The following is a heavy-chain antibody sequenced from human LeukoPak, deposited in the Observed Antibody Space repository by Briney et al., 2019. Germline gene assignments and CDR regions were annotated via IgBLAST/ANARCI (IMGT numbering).Heavy chain of an antibody. CDR2: ISGSGGST. CDR1: GFTFSSYA. D-gene: IGHD2-2*01. J-gene: IGHJ4*02. Sequence: PGESLRLSCAASGFTFSSYAMSWVRQGPGEGLEWFSAISGSGGSTYYADSVKGRFTISRDNSKNTLYLQMNSLRAEDTAVYYCAKAPPMGLYYFDYWGQGTLVTVSS. CDR3: AKAPPMGLYYFDY. V-gene: IGHV3-23*01.